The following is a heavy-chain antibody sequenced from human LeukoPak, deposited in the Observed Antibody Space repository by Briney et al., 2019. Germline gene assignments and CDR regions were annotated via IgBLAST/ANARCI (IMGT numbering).Heavy chain of an antibody. CDR2: IYYSGST. Sequence: SETLSLTCTVSGGSISSSSYYWGWIRQPPGKGLEWTGSIYYSGSTYYNPSLKSRVTISVDTSKNQFSLKLSSVTAADTAVYYCARQSAEQLVRDDYWGQGTLVTVSS. CDR3: ARQSAEQLVRDDY. CDR1: GGSISSSSYY. D-gene: IGHD6-6*01. J-gene: IGHJ4*02. V-gene: IGHV4-39*01.